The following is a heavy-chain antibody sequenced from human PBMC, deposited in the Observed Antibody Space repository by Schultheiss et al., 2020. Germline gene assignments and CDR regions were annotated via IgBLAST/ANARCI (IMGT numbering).Heavy chain of an antibody. CDR3: AKLYGSGSYLRALDAFDI. V-gene: IGHV3-9*01. J-gene: IGHJ3*02. D-gene: IGHD3-10*01. Sequence: SLKISCAASGFTFDDYAMHWVRQAPGKGLEWVSGISWNSGSIGYADSVKGRFTISRDNAKNSLYLQMNSLRAEDTALYYCAKLYGSGSYLRALDAFDIWGQGTMVTVSS. CDR2: ISWNSGSI. CDR1: GFTFDDYA.